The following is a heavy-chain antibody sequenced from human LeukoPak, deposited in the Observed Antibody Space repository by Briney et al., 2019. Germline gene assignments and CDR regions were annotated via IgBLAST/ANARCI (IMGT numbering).Heavy chain of an antibody. CDR3: ARYTSSSYFDY. CDR1: GFTFSSYE. J-gene: IGHJ4*02. D-gene: IGHD6-13*01. CDR2: ISGSGGST. V-gene: IGHV3-23*01. Sequence: GGSLRLSCAASGFTFSSYEMNWVRQAPGKGLEWVSAISGSGGSTYYADSVKGRFTISRDNSKNTLYLQMNSLRAEDTAVYYCARYTSSSYFDYWGQGTLVTVSS.